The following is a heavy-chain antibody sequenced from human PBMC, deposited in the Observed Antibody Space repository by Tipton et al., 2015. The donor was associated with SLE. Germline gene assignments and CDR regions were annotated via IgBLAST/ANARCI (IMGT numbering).Heavy chain of an antibody. CDR3: AGHVVGARYFEY. CDR1: DGSCSDCY. V-gene: IGHV4-34*01. J-gene: IGHJ4*02. D-gene: IGHD1-26*01. CDR2: INPSGST. Sequence: TLSLTCAVYDGSCSDCYWSWIRQPPGKGLEWIGEINPSGSTNFNPSLRSRVTISVGKSKSQFSLKMTSVTAADTAVYYCAGHVVGARYFEYWGQGSLVTVSS.